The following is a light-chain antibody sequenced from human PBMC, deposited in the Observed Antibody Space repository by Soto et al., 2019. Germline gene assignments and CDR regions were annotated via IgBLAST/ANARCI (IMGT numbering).Light chain of an antibody. CDR1: QGINNY. V-gene: IGKV1-33*01. J-gene: IGKJ4*01. Sequence: DMQMTPSPSSLSASVGDRVTITFQASQGINNYLNWYQQKPGNAPKVLIFDTSGLETGVPSRFSGRGSGTDFTFTISSLQPEDVAAYYCQQYHTLPITFGGGTKVDIK. CDR2: DTS. CDR3: QQYHTLPIT.